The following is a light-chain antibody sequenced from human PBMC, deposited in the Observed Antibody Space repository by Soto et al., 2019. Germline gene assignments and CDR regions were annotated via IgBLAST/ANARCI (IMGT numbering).Light chain of an antibody. CDR2: EVT. J-gene: IGLJ2*01. CDR1: SSDVGAYNY. Sequence: QSALTQPASVSGSPGQSITISCTGSSSDVGAYNYVSWYQQHPGKAPRLMIYEVTNQPSGVSNRFSGSKSGNTASLTISGLRAEDEADYYCSSYTSGSTLVFFGGGTKLTVL. V-gene: IGLV2-14*01. CDR3: SSYTSGSTLVF.